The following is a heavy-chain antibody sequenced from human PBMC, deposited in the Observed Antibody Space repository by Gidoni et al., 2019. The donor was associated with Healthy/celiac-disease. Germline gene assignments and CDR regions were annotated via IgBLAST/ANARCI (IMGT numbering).Heavy chain of an antibody. D-gene: IGHD3-22*01. CDR2: INHSGST. CDR3: ARGQYYYDSSGSNWFDP. Sequence: QVQLQQWGAGLLKPSETLSLTCAVYGGSFSGYYWSWIRQPPGKGLEWIGEINHSGSTNYNPSLKSRVTISVDTSKNQFSLKLSSVTAADTAVYYCARGQYYYDSSGSNWFDPWGQGTLVTVSS. CDR1: GGSFSGYY. V-gene: IGHV4-34*01. J-gene: IGHJ5*02.